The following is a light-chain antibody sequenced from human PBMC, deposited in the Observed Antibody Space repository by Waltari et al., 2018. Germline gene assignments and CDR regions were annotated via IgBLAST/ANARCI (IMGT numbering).Light chain of an antibody. CDR1: SSNIGAGYD. J-gene: IGLJ1*01. Sequence: QSVLTQPPSVSGAPGQRVTIPCTGSSSNIGAGYDVHWYQHLPGTAPKLLSYANSTRPSGVPDRFSGSKSGTAASLAITGLQAEDAADYYCQSYDSSLSGLVFGTGTKVTVL. CDR3: QSYDSSLSGLV. V-gene: IGLV1-40*01. CDR2: ANS.